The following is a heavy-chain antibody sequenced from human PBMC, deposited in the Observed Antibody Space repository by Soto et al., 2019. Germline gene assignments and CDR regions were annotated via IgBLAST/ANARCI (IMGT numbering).Heavy chain of an antibody. CDR2: IYYSGRT. V-gene: IGHV4-39*01. J-gene: IGHJ1*01. CDR1: GESISSSSYY. CDR3: ARHRTTVVTQAYFYH. D-gene: IGHD2-21*02. Sequence: SETLSLTCIVSGESISSSSYYWGWIRHPPGKGLEWIGSIYYSGRTCYNPSFKSRVTISIDTSKNQFSLKLSSVTATDTAVYYCARHRTTVVTQAYFYHWAKRALATVPS.